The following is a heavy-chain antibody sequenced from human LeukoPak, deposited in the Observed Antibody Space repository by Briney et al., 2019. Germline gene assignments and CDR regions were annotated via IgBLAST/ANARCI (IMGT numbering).Heavy chain of an antibody. Sequence: GGSLRLSCAASGFIFSDYYMSWIRQSPGKGLEWISYVSPNGTDIYSIDSVRGRFIISRDNAKNSLSLQMNSLGVEDTAVYYCVSGSSSVGYWGQGTLVTVSS. CDR2: VSPNGTDI. CDR3: VSGSSSVGY. V-gene: IGHV3-11*01. J-gene: IGHJ4*02. D-gene: IGHD6-6*01. CDR1: GFIFSDYY.